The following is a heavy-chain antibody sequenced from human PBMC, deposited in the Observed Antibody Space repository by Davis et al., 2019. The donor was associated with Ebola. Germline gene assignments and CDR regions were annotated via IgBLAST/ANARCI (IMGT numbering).Heavy chain of an antibody. D-gene: IGHD1-26*01. V-gene: IGHV3-48*01. CDR3: ARQGVVGATGGYYFDY. CDR2: ISSSSSTI. Sequence: GGSLRLSCAASGFTFSSYSMNWVRQAPGKGLEWVSYISSSSSTIYYADSVKGRFTISRDNSKNTLYLQMNSLRAEDTAVYYCARQGVVGATGGYYFDYWGQGTLVTVSS. J-gene: IGHJ4*02. CDR1: GFTFSSYS.